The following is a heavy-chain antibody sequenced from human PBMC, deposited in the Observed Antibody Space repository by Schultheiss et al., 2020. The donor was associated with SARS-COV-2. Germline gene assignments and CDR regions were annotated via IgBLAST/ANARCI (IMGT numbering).Heavy chain of an antibody. CDR3: ARSNIQTSGPALRYYYGLDV. D-gene: IGHD5-12*01. V-gene: IGHV4-61*05. CDR1: GGSISSGGYY. CDR2: IYYSGST. J-gene: IGHJ6*02. Sequence: SQTLSLTCTVSGGSISSGGYYWSWIRQPPGKGLEWIGYIYYSGSTNYNPSLKSRVTLLVDKSNNQFSLKLTSVTAADTAVYYCARSNIQTSGPALRYYYGLDVWGRGTAVTVSS.